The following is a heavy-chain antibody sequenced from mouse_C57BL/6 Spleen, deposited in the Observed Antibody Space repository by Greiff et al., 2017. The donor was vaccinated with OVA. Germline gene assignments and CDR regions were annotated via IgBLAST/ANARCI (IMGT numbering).Heavy chain of an antibody. D-gene: IGHD2-4*01. J-gene: IGHJ2*01. CDR2: ISSGSSTI. CDR3: ARERRLRLYYFDY. Sequence: DVKLVESGGGLVKPGGSLKLSCAASGFTFSDYGMHWVRQAPEKGLEWVAYISSGSSTIYYADTVKGRFTISRDNAKNTLFLQMTSLRSEDTAMYYCARERRLRLYYFDYWGQGTTLTVSS. CDR1: GFTFSDYG. V-gene: IGHV5-17*01.